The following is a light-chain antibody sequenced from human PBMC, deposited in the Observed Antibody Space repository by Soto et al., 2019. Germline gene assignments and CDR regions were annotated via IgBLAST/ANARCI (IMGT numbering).Light chain of an antibody. CDR3: QQLFDSPIT. Sequence: DIQMTQSPSSLSASVGDRVTITCRASQSISSWLAWYQQKPGKAPRLLIFDVFSLESGVPSRFSGSRSGTEFTLTISSLQPDDYATYYCQQLFDSPITFGQGTRLEIK. V-gene: IGKV1-5*01. CDR2: DVF. CDR1: QSISSW. J-gene: IGKJ5*01.